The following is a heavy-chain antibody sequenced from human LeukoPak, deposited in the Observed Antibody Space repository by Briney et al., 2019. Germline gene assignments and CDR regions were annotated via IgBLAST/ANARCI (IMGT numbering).Heavy chain of an antibody. CDR1: GFTFSNYW. CDR3: ARVQGSSGPGIFEY. J-gene: IGHJ4*02. CDR2: IKQDGSEN. Sequence: EGSLRLSCAASGFTFSNYWMSWVRQAPGKGLEWVANIKQDGSENFYVDSVKGRFTISRDNAKKSLYLQMNSLRVEDTAVYYCARVQGSSGPGIFEYWGQGTLVTVSS. V-gene: IGHV3-7*01. D-gene: IGHD6-19*01.